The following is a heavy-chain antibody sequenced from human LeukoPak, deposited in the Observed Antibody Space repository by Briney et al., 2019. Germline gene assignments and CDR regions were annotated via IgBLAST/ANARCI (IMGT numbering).Heavy chain of an antibody. CDR2: MSPNSGNT. CDR1: GYTFTSYD. Sequence: ASVKVSCKASGYTFTSYDINWVRQATGQGLEWMGWMSPNSGNTGYAQKFQGRVTMTRNTSISTAYMELSSLRSEDTAVYYCAREDRGVLIVDYWGQGTLVTVSS. CDR3: AREDRGVLIVDY. V-gene: IGHV1-8*01. J-gene: IGHJ4*02. D-gene: IGHD3-10*01.